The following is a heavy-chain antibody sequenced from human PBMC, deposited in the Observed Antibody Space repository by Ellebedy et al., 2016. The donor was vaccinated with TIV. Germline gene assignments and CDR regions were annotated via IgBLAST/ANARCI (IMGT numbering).Heavy chain of an antibody. CDR3: ARQGVIVATIYYYGMDV. D-gene: IGHD5-12*01. J-gene: IGHJ6*02. CDR1: GGSISSYY. CDR2: INHSGST. V-gene: IGHV4-34*01. Sequence: MPSETLSLTCTVSGGSISSYYWSWIRQPPGKGLEWIGEINHSGSTNYNPSLKSRVTISVDTSKNQFSLKLSSVTAADTAVYYCARQGVIVATIYYYGMDVWGQGTTVTVSS.